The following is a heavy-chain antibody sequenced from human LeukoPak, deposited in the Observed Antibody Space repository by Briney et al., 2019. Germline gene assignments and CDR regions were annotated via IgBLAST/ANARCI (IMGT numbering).Heavy chain of an antibody. CDR1: GFTFSNAW. J-gene: IGHJ4*02. CDR2: IKSKTDGGTT. Sequence: GGSLRLSCAASGFTFSNAWMSWVRQAPGKGLEWVGHIKSKTDGGTTDYAAPVKGRFTISRDDSKNTLFLQMNSLKTEDTAVYYCTTDLRRESLDFDYWGQGTLVTVSS. D-gene: IGHD3-10*01. V-gene: IGHV3-15*01. CDR3: TTDLRRESLDFDY.